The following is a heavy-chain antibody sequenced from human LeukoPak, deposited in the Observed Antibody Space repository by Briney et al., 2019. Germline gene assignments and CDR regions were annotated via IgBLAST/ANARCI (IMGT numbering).Heavy chain of an antibody. CDR2: ISAYNGNT. V-gene: IGHV1-18*01. CDR3: ARDHEQRSSSSPFDY. Sequence: ASVKVSCTASGYTFTSYGISWVRQAPGQGLEWMGWISAYNGNTNYAQKLQGRVTMTTDTSTSTAYMELRSLRSDDTAVYYCARDHEQRSSSSPFDYWGQGTLVTVSS. D-gene: IGHD6-6*01. CDR1: GYTFTSYG. J-gene: IGHJ4*02.